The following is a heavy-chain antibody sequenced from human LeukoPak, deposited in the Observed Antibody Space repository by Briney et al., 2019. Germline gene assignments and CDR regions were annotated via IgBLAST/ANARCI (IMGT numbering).Heavy chain of an antibody. J-gene: IGHJ3*02. CDR2: IVVGSGNT. D-gene: IGHD3-3*01. Sequence: GASVKVSCTASGFTFTSSAMQWVRQARGQRLEWIGWIVVGSGNTNYAQKFQERVTITRDMSTSTAYMELGSLRSEDTAVYYCAAIGVSRFLEEDAFDIWGQGTMVTVSS. CDR3: AAIGVSRFLEEDAFDI. V-gene: IGHV1-58*02. CDR1: GFTFTSSA.